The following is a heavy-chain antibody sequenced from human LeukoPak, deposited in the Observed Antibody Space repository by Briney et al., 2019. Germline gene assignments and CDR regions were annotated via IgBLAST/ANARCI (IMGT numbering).Heavy chain of an antibody. CDR3: AKTYNWNYDY. Sequence: GGSLRLSCVASGFTFSSCAMSWVRQAPGKGLEWVSVISGSGDSTYYADSVKGRFTFSRDNSKNTLYLQMNSLRAEDTAVYYCAKTYNWNYDYWGQGTLVTVSS. D-gene: IGHD1-7*01. CDR1: GFTFSSCA. V-gene: IGHV3-23*01. J-gene: IGHJ4*02. CDR2: ISGSGDST.